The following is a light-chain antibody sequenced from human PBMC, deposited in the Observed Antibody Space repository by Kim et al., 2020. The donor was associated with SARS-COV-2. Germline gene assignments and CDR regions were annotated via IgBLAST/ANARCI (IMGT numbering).Light chain of an antibody. V-gene: IGKV1-39*01. CDR2: AAS. Sequence: DIEMTQSPSSLSASIADRVTITCRASQNIRTYLNWYQQKPGKAPRLLIYAASTLQSGVPSRFSGSGSGTDFTLTISSLQPEDFATYYCQQSYTSPTWTFGQGTKVDIK. CDR3: QQSYTSPTWT. J-gene: IGKJ1*01. CDR1: QNIRTY.